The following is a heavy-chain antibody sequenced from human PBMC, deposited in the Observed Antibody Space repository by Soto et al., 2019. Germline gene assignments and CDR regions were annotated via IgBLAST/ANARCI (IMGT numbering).Heavy chain of an antibody. J-gene: IGHJ5*02. V-gene: IGHV3-9*01. CDR2: ISWNSGSI. CDR3: AKGGRGKVGWFDP. CDR1: GFTFDDYA. D-gene: IGHD2-15*01. Sequence: EVQLVESGGGLVQPGRSLRLSCAASGFTFDDYAMHWVRQAPGKGLEWVSGISWNSGSIGYVDSVKGRFTISRDNAKNSLYLQMNSLRAEDTALYYCAKGGRGKVGWFDPWGQGTLVTVSS.